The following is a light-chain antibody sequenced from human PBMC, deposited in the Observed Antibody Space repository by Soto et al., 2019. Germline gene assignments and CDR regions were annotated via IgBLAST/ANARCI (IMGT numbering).Light chain of an antibody. CDR1: QSVSSNY. V-gene: IGKV3-20*01. Sequence: EIVLTQSPGTLSLSPGDRATLSCRASQSVSSNYLAWYQQKPGQAPRLLIYGASSRATGIPGRFSGSGSGTDFTLTISRLEPEDFAVYYCQRYGTSLPLTFGGGTKV. CDR3: QRYGTSLPLT. J-gene: IGKJ4*01. CDR2: GAS.